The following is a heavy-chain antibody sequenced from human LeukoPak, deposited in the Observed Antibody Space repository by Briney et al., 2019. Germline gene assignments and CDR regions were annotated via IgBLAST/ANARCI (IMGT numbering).Heavy chain of an antibody. CDR3: ARLDEDFYYDGSGFYF. CDR1: GYRFTNYR. Sequence: GESPKISCRGSGYRFTNYRIAWVRQMPGKGLEWMGIIYPGDSETTYSPSFQGQVTISVDKSINTAYLQWSSLRTSDTAMYYCARLDEDFYYDGSGFYFWGQGTLVTVSS. D-gene: IGHD3-22*01. J-gene: IGHJ1*01. CDR2: IYPGDSET. V-gene: IGHV5-51*01.